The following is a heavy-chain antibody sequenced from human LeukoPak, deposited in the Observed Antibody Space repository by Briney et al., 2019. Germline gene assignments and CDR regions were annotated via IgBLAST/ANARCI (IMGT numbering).Heavy chain of an antibody. D-gene: IGHD3-10*01. CDR3: ASTLWFRVNY. Sequence: PGGSLSLSCAASGFTFSTYEMTWVRQAPGKGLEWVSYMSYSGDAINYADSVKGRFTISRDNAKRSLFLQMNSLRAEDTAVYYCASTLWFRVNYWGQGTLVTVSS. J-gene: IGHJ4*02. CDR2: MSYSGDAI. CDR1: GFTFSTYE. V-gene: IGHV3-48*03.